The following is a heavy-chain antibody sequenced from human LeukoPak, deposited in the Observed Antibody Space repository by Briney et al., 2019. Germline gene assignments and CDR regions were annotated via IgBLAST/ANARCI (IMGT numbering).Heavy chain of an antibody. Sequence: KASETLSLTCTVSGYSISSGYYWGWIRQPPGKGLEWIGSIYHSGSTYYNPSLKSRVTMSVDTSKNQFSLRLISVTAADTAVYYCARHGLRWLQFYYFDYWGQGTLVTVSS. CDR2: IYHSGST. CDR3: ARHGLRWLQFYYFDY. J-gene: IGHJ4*02. D-gene: IGHD5-24*01. V-gene: IGHV4-38-2*02. CDR1: GYSISSGYY.